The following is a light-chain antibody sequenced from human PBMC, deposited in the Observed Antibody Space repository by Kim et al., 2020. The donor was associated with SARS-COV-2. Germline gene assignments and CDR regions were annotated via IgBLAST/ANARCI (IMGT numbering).Light chain of an antibody. J-gene: IGKJ1*01. CDR1: PSVSSSY. V-gene: IGKV3-20*01. Sequence: SSGERATRSCRASPSVSSSYLAWYQQKPGQAPRLLIYGASSRATGIPDRFSGSGSGTDFTLTISRLEPEDFAVYYCQQYGSSPRTFGQGTKVDIK. CDR2: GAS. CDR3: QQYGSSPRT.